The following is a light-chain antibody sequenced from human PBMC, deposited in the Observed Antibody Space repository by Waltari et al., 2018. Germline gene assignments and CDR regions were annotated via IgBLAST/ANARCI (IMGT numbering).Light chain of an antibody. CDR2: GSS. J-gene: IGKJ2*01. Sequence: EIVLTQSPGTLSLSPGERATLSCRASQRIGSTYLAWYQQRPGQAPRLLIYGSSSRATGIPYRFSGSGSGTDFTLTISRLEPEDFAVYYCQQYGSSAWYTFGQGTKLEIK. CDR1: QRIGSTY. V-gene: IGKV3-20*01. CDR3: QQYGSSAWYT.